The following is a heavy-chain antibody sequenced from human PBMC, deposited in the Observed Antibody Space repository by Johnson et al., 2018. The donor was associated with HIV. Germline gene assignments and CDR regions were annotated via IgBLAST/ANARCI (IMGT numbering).Heavy chain of an antibody. CDR1: GFTFSSYG. CDR3: ARDRIPYNWNYEGDAFDI. CDR2: ISYDGSNK. V-gene: IGHV3-33*05. Sequence: VQLVESGGGVVQPGRSLRLSCAASGFTFSSYGMHWVRQAPGKGLEWVAVISYDGSNKYYADSVKGRFTIPRDNSKNSLYLQMNSLRAEDTAVYYCARDRIPYNWNYEGDAFDIWGQGTMVTVSS. J-gene: IGHJ3*02. D-gene: IGHD1-7*01.